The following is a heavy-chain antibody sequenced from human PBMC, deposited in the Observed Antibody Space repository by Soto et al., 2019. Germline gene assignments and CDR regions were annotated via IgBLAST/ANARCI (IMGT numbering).Heavy chain of an antibody. J-gene: IGHJ4*02. CDR2: IYYSGST. CDR1: GGSISSGGYY. V-gene: IGHV4-31*03. Sequence: SETLSLTCTVSGGSISSGGYYWSCIRQHPWNGLEWIGYIYYSGSTYYNPSLKSRVTISVDTSKNQFSLKLSSVTAADTAVYYCATYDSSGYYYDGKATFDYWGQGTLVTVSS. CDR3: ATYDSSGYYYDGKATFDY. D-gene: IGHD3-22*01.